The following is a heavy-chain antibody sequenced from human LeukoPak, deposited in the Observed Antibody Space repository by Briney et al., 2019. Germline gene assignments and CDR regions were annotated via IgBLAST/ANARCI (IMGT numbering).Heavy chain of an antibody. V-gene: IGHV3-23*01. CDR3: AKTQAYDFWSGYYSY. CDR2: ISGSGGST. Sequence: PGGSLRLSCAASGFTFSSYAMSWVRQAPGKGLEWVSAISGSGGSTYYADSVKGRFTISRDNSKNTLYLQMNSLRAEDTAVYYCAKTQAYDFWSGYYSYWGQGTLVTVSS. D-gene: IGHD3-3*01. CDR1: GFTFSSYA. J-gene: IGHJ4*02.